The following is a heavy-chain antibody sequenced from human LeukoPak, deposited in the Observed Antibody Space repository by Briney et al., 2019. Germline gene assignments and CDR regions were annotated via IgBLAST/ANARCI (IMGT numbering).Heavy chain of an antibody. D-gene: IGHD4-17*01. CDR1: GFTFSSYS. CDR3: ARSGYGDGYNWFDP. V-gene: IGHV3-48*02. CDR2: ISGSSRAI. J-gene: IGHJ5*02. Sequence: GGSLRLSCAASGFTFSSYSMDWVRQAPGKGLEWLSFISGSSRAIYYADSVKGRFIISRDNANNSLYLQMNSLRDEDTSVYYCARSGYGDGYNWFDPWGQGTLVTVSS.